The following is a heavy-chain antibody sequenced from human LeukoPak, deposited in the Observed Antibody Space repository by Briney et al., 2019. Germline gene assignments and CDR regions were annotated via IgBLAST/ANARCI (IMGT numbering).Heavy chain of an antibody. D-gene: IGHD3-9*01. CDR2: INPNSGGT. CDR1: GYTFTGYY. V-gene: IGHV1-2*02. J-gene: IGHJ4*02. Sequence: ASVKVSCKASGYTFTGYYMHWVRQAPGQGLEWMGWINPNSGGTNYAQKFQGRVTMTRDTSISTAYMELSRLRSDDTAVYYCARVYYDILTGSKGTDFDYWGQGTLVTVSS. CDR3: ARVYYDILTGSKGTDFDY.